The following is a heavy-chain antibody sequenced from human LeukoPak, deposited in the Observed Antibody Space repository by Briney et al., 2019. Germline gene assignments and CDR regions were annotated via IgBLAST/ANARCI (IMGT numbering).Heavy chain of an antibody. CDR1: GGSISSGSYY. CDR3: ARYRGYSYGYGGDY. V-gene: IGHV4-61*02. CDR2: IYISGNT. J-gene: IGHJ4*02. Sequence: PSETLSLTCTVSGGSISSGSYYWSWIRQPAGKGLEWIGRIYISGNTNYNPSLRSRVTISVDTSKNQFSLKLSSVTAADTAVYYCARYRGYSYGYGGDYWGQGTLVTVS. D-gene: IGHD5-18*01.